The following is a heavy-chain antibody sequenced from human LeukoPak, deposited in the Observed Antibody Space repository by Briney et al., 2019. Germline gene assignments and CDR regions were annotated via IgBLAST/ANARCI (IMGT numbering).Heavy chain of an antibody. Sequence: ASVKVSCKASGGTFSSYAISWVRQAPGQGLEWMGGIIPIFGTANYAQKFQGRVTIATDEFTSTAYMELSSLRSEDTAVYYCARGITIFNWFDPWGQGTLVTVSS. J-gene: IGHJ5*02. CDR1: GGTFSSYA. CDR2: IIPIFGTA. D-gene: IGHD3-9*01. CDR3: ARGITIFNWFDP. V-gene: IGHV1-69*05.